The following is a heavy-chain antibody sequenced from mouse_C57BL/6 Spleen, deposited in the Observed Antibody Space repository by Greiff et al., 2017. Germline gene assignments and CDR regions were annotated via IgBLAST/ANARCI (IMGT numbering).Heavy chain of an antibody. CDR2: IYPSDSET. CDR1: GYTFTSYW. V-gene: IGHV1-61*01. CDR3: ARHEDLRSYAMDY. Sequence: QVQLQQPGAELVRPGSSVKLSCKASGYTFTSYWMDWVKQRPGQGLEWIGNIYPSDSETHYNQKFKDKATLTVDKSSSTAYMQLSSLTSEDSAVYFCARHEDLRSYAMDYWGQGTSVTVSS. J-gene: IGHJ4*01.